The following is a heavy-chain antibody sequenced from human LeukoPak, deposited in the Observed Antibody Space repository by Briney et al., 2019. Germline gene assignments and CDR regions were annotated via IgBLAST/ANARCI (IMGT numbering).Heavy chain of an antibody. J-gene: IGHJ4*02. V-gene: IGHV3-30*18. CDR2: ISYDGSNK. CDR3: AKHTGHRRYFDRLSPDYFDY. CDR1: GFTFSSYG. Sequence: GGSLRLSCAASGFTFSSYGMHWVRQAPGKGLEWVAVISYDGSNKYYADSVKGRFTISRDNSKNTLYLQMNSLRAEDTAVYYCAKHTGHRRYFDRLSPDYFDYWGQGTLVTVSS. D-gene: IGHD3-9*01.